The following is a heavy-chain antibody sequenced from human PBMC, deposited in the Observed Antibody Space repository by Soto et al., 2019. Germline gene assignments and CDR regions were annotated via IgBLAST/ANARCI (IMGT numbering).Heavy chain of an antibody. CDR2: IIPIFGTA. D-gene: IGHD6-19*01. J-gene: IGHJ4*02. CDR1: GGTFSSYA. CDR3: ARDRWAVAGSYFDY. V-gene: IGHV1-69*13. Sequence: SVKVSCKASGGTFSSYAISWVRQAPGQGLEWMGGIIPIFGTANYAQKFQGRVTITADESTSTAYMELSSLRSEDTAVYYCARDRWAVAGSYFDYWGQGTLVTVSS.